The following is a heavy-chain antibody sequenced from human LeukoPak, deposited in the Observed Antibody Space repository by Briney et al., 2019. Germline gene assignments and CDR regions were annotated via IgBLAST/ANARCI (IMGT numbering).Heavy chain of an antibody. Sequence: PSETLSLTCAVSGYSISSGYYWGWIRQPPGKGLEWIGYIYYSGSTNYNPSLKSRVTISVDTSKNQFSLKLSSVTAADTAVYYCARAYCSSTSCYFDYWGQGTLVTVSS. V-gene: IGHV4-61*01. CDR2: IYYSGST. J-gene: IGHJ4*02. CDR3: ARAYCSSTSCYFDY. CDR1: GYSISSGYY. D-gene: IGHD2-2*01.